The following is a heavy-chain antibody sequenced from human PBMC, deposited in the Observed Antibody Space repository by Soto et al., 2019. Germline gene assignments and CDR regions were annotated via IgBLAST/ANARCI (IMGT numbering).Heavy chain of an antibody. V-gene: IGHV4-61*01. CDR3: ARALAYCGGDCYSFAPDY. J-gene: IGHJ4*02. CDR1: AGSVSSGTYY. D-gene: IGHD2-21*02. CDR2: SYYSGST. Sequence: PSETLSLTCTVSAGSVSSGTYYWTWSRQPPRKRLEWIGYSYYSGSTNYNPSLKSRVTISVDTSKNQFSLKLSSVTAADTAVYYCARALAYCGGDCYSFAPDYWGQGTLVTVSS.